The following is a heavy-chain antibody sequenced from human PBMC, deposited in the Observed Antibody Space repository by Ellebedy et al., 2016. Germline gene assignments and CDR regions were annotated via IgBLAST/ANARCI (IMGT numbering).Heavy chain of an antibody. J-gene: IGHJ4*02. Sequence: GGSLRLXCAASGFTFSSYSMNWVRQAPGKGLEWVSSISSSSSYIYYADSVKGRFTISRDNAKNSLYLQMNSLRAEDTAVYYCAREVTGMLGNWGQGTLVTVSS. CDR1: GFTFSSYS. CDR2: ISSSSSYI. CDR3: AREVTGMLGN. V-gene: IGHV3-21*01. D-gene: IGHD7-27*01.